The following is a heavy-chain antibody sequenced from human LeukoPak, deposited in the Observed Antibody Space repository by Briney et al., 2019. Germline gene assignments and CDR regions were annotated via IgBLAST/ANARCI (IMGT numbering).Heavy chain of an antibody. D-gene: IGHD3-9*01. V-gene: IGHV4-59*01. Sequence: SETLSLTCTVSGGSISRYYWSWIRQPPGKGVEGIGYIYYSGSTNYNPSLKSRVTISVDTSKNQFSLKLSSVTAADTAVYYCARDRGYDILTGYYYYMDVWGKGTTVTVSS. CDR1: GGSISRYY. CDR3: ARDRGYDILTGYYYYMDV. CDR2: IYYSGST. J-gene: IGHJ6*03.